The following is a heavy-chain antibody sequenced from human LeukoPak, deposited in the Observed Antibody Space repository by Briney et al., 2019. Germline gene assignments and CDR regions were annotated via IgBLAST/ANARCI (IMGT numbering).Heavy chain of an antibody. J-gene: IGHJ4*02. Sequence: GSLRLSRAASGFTFSSYGMSWVRQPPGKGLEWIGEIYHSGSTNYNPSLKSRVTISVDKSKNQFSLKLSSVTAADTAVYYCATRPIVVVPAAMGWGQGTLVTVSS. CDR3: ATRPIVVVPAAMG. CDR2: IYHSGST. D-gene: IGHD2-2*01. CDR1: GFTFSSYGM. V-gene: IGHV4-4*02.